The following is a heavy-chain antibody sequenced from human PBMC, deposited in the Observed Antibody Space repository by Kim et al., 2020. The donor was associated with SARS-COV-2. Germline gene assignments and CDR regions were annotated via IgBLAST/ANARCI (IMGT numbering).Heavy chain of an antibody. Sequence: SETLSLTCTVSGGSISSGDYYWSWIRQPPGKGLEWIGYIYYSGSTYYNPSLKSRVTISVDTSKNQFSLKLSSVTAADTAVYYCARVPTVTQASWFDPWGQGTLVTVSS. CDR1: GGSISSGDYY. V-gene: IGHV4-30-4*01. CDR3: ARVPTVTQASWFDP. J-gene: IGHJ5*02. CDR2: IYYSGST. D-gene: IGHD4-17*01.